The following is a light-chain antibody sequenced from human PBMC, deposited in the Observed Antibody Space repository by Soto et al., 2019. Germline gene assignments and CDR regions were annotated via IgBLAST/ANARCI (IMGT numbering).Light chain of an antibody. V-gene: IGKV1-39*01. CDR1: PSISSY. CDR3: KQSYSTPRT. J-gene: IGKJ1*01. Sequence: DIQMTQSPSSLSASVGDRVTITCRASPSISSYLNWYQQKPGKAPKLLIYAASSLQSGVPSRFSGSGSGTDFTLTISSLQPEDFATYYCKQSYSTPRTFGQGTKVEIK. CDR2: AAS.